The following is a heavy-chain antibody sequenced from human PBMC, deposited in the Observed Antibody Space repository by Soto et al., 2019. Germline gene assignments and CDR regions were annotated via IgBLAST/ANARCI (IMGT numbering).Heavy chain of an antibody. V-gene: IGHV2-5*02. Sequence: QITLKESGPTLVKPTQTLTLTCTFSGFSLSTSGVGVGWIRQPPGKALEWLALIYWDDDKRYSPSLKSRLTITKTTSQTLFSLTMHDMAPVDTATYYCARRGGYCSGGSCPSIWFDPWGQGTLVTVSS. CDR3: ARRGGYCSGGSCPSIWFDP. CDR2: IYWDDDK. J-gene: IGHJ5*02. CDR1: GFSLSTSGVG. D-gene: IGHD2-15*01.